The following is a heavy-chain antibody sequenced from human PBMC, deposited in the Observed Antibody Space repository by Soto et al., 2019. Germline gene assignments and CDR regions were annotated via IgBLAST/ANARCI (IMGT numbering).Heavy chain of an antibody. CDR1: GFTFTSFG. CDR2: INSGGSVI. D-gene: IGHD3-22*01. J-gene: IGHJ4*02. V-gene: IGHV3-48*04. Sequence: EVQLVESGGGLVQPGGSLRLSCAASGFTFTSFGMTWVRQAPGRGLEWVSHINSGGSVILYADSVKGRVTISRDNSKNSLYLEMNSLRADVTAVYFCARDEDGTYEFDYWGQGTLVTVSS. CDR3: ARDEDGTYEFDY.